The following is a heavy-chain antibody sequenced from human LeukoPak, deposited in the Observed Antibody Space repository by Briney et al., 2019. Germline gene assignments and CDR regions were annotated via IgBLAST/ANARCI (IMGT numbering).Heavy chain of an antibody. J-gene: IGHJ5*02. CDR2: ISGSGGST. CDR1: GFTFSSYA. CDR3: ARSARITLFGVVNWFDP. V-gene: IGHV3-23*01. Sequence: GGSLRLSCAASGFTFSSYAMSWVRQAPGKGLEWVSAISGSGGSTYYADSVKGRFTISRDNSKNTLCLQMNSLRAEDTAVYYCARSARITLFGVVNWFDPWGQGTLVTVSS. D-gene: IGHD3-3*01.